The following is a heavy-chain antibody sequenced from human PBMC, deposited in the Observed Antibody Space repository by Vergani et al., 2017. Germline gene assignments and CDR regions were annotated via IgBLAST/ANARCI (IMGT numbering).Heavy chain of an antibody. CDR1: GYTFTSYY. CDR3: ASGGMTTVTERPKNWFDP. CDR2: INPSGGST. Sequence: QVQLVQSGAEVKKPGASVKVSCKASGYTFTSYYMHWVRQAPGQGLEWMGIINPSGGSTSYAQKFQGRVTITADESTSTAYMELSSLRSEDTAVYYCASGGMTTVTERPKNWFDPWGQGTLVTVSS. V-gene: IGHV1-46*01. J-gene: IGHJ5*02. D-gene: IGHD4-17*01.